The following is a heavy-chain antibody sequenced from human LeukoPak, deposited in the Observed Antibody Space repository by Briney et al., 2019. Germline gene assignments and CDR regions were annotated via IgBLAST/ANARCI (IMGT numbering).Heavy chain of an antibody. J-gene: IGHJ4*02. D-gene: IGHD3-3*01. CDR3: ARGLFGVFDY. CDR1: GGSISSYS. Sequence: SETLSLTCTVSGGSISSYSWSWIRQPPGKGLEWIGYIYYSGSTNYNPSLKSRVTMSVDTSKNQFSLKLSSVAAADTAVYYCARGLFGVFDYWGQGTLVTVSS. V-gene: IGHV4-59*01. CDR2: IYYSGST.